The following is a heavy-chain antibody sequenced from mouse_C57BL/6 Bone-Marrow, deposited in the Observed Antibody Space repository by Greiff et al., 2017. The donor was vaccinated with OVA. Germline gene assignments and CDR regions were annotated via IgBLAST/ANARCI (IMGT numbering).Heavy chain of an antibody. J-gene: IGHJ3*01. CDR2: ISNGGGST. CDR1: GFTFSDYY. CDR3: ARHDDYEGAY. V-gene: IGHV5-12*01. Sequence: EVKLMESGGGLVQPGGSLKLSCAASGFTFSDYYMYWVRQTPEKRLEWVAYISNGGGSTYYPDTVKGRFTISRDNAKNTLYLQMSRLKSEDTAMYYCARHDDYEGAYWGQGTLVTVSA. D-gene: IGHD2-4*01.